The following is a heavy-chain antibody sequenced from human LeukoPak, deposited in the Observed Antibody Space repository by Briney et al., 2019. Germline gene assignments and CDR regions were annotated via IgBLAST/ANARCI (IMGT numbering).Heavy chain of an antibody. CDR2: IYYSGST. D-gene: IGHD3-10*01. CDR1: GGSISSGGYY. J-gene: IGHJ4*02. V-gene: IGHV4-31*03. Sequence: PSETLSLTCTVSGGSISSGGYYWSWIRQHPGKGLEWIGYIYYSGSTYYNPSLKSRVTISVDTSKNQFSLKLSSVTAADTAVYYCARVVGGVLLWFGEPYYFDYWGQGTLVTVSS. CDR3: ARVVGGVLLWFGEPYYFDY.